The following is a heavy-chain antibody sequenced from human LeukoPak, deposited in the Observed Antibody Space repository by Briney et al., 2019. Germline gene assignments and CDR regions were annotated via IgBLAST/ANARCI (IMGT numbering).Heavy chain of an antibody. CDR3: AKLVRQSSTSCF. CDR2: IRYDGSNK. Sequence: PGGSLRLSCVASGFTFSWYGMHWVRQAPGKGLEWVAFIRYDGSNKYYADSVKGRFTISRDNSKNTLYLQMNSLRAEDTAVYYCAKLVRQSSTSCFWGQGTLVTVSS. CDR1: GFTFSWYG. V-gene: IGHV3-30*02. D-gene: IGHD2-2*01. J-gene: IGHJ4*02.